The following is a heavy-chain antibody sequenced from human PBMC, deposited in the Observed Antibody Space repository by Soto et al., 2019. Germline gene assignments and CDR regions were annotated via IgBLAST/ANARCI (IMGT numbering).Heavy chain of an antibody. D-gene: IGHD5-12*01. V-gene: IGHV1-18*01. CDR2: ISTYSGDT. CDR3: ARHHGPTTSENWFDP. J-gene: IGHJ5*02. CDR1: GYTFFTYD. Sequence: QVHLVQSGVEVKTPGASVKVSCQASGYTFFTYDISWVRQAPGQGLEWMGWISTYSGDTKYAQKFQGRVTMTTDTSKTTAYLERRSLRSDDTAVYYCARHHGPTTSENWFDPWGQGTLVTVSS.